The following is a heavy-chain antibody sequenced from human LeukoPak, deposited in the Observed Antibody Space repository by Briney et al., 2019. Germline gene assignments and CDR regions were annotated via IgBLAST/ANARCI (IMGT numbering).Heavy chain of an antibody. D-gene: IGHD3/OR15-3a*01. CDR1: GFTYDDYA. CDR3: ARTGNLDF. V-gene: IGHV3-43*02. Sequence: GGSLRLSCAASGFTYDDYAMHWVRQAPGRGPEWVSLITGDGGSAYYTDSVKGRFTISRDNSKKSLYLQMNSLRTEDTALYYCARTGNLDFWGQGTLVTVSS. CDR2: ITGDGGSA. J-gene: IGHJ4*02.